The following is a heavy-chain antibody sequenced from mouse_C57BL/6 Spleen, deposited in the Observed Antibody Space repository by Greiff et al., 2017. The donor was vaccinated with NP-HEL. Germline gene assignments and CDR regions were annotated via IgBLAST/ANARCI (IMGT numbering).Heavy chain of an antibody. Sequence: VQLQQSGPGLVKPSQSLSLTCSVTGYSITSGYYWNWIRQFPGNKLEWMGYISYDGSNNYNPSLKNRISITRDTSKNQFFLKLNSVTTEDTATYYCARDFYDGYFDVWGTGTTVTVSS. D-gene: IGHD2-12*01. CDR2: ISYDGSN. J-gene: IGHJ1*03. CDR1: GYSITSGYY. V-gene: IGHV3-6*01. CDR3: ARDFYDGYFDV.